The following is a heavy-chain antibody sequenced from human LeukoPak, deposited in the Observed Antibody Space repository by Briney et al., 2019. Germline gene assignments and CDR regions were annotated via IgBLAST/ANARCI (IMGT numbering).Heavy chain of an antibody. CDR1: GFTFSDYD. V-gene: IGHV3-21*01. D-gene: IGHD3-16*01. J-gene: IGHJ4*02. Sequence: TGGSLRLSCSASGFTFSDYDMNWVRQAPGKGLEWVSSISGLSSYTYYGESVKGRFSISRDNAKNSLYLQMNSLGAEDTATYYYGRAFPPLRTSSAGDLWGQGILVTVSS. CDR2: ISGLSSYT. CDR3: GRAFPPLRTSSAGDL.